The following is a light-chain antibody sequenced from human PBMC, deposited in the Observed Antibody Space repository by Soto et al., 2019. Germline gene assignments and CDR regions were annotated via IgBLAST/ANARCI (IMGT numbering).Light chain of an antibody. V-gene: IGLV2-14*03. CDR1: SSDVGNNNY. CDR3: SSFTGSSYV. CDR2: DVT. J-gene: IGLJ1*01. Sequence: QSALTQPASVSGSPGQSITISCTGTSSDVGNNNYVSWYQHNPGRAPKVMICDVTNRPSGVSNRFSGSKSGNTASLTISGLQAEDEADYYCSSFTGSSYVFGTGTQLTVL.